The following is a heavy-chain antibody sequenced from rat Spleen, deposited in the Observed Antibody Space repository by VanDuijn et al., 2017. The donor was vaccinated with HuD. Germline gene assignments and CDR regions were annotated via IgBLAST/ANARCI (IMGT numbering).Heavy chain of an antibody. CDR3: ARGSVFFDY. CDR1: GFSLTSYN. CDR2: IWTGGTT. J-gene: IGHJ1*01. V-gene: IGHV2-30*01. Sequence: QVQLKESGPGLVQPSQTLSLTCTVSGFSLTSYNVHWVRQPTGKGLEWMGVIWTGGTTDYSSALKSRLSISRDTSKSQVFLKMNSLQTEDTAMYFCARGSVFFDYWGPGTMVTVSS.